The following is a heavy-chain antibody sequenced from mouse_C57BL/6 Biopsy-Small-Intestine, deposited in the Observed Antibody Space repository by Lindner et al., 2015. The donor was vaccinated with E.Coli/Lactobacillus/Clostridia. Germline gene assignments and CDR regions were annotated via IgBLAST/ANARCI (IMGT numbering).Heavy chain of an antibody. CDR3: ARKGVITTVVAPDWYFDV. D-gene: IGHD1-1*01. J-gene: IGHJ1*03. Sequence: VQLQESGAELVKPGASVKLSCKASGYTFTNYDINWVKQRPGQGLEWIGWIYPRDGSTNYNEKFKGKATLTVDTSSSTAYMELHSLTSEDSAVYFCARKGVITTVVAPDWYFDVWGTGTTVTVSS. CDR1: GYTFTNYD. V-gene: IGHV1-85*01. CDR2: IYPRDGST.